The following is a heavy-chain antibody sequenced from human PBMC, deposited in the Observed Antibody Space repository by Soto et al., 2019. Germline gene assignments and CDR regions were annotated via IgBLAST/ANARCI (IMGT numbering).Heavy chain of an antibody. CDR3: AKGPEYDILTGCDY. CDR2: ISGGGGST. Sequence: EVQLLESGGGFVQPGESLRLSCAASGFTFSLSAMSWVLQAPGRGLEWVSSISGGGGSTEYADSVKGRFTISRDNSKDTVHLQMNSLRAEDTAVYYCAKGPEYDILTGCDYWGQGALVTVSS. CDR1: GFTFSLSA. D-gene: IGHD3-9*01. V-gene: IGHV3-23*01. J-gene: IGHJ4*02.